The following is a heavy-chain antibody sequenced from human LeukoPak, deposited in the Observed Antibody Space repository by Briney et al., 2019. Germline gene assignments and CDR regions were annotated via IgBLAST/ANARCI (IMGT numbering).Heavy chain of an antibody. CDR3: ARDSGITIFGVVHTTYGMDV. Sequence: TASETLSLTCTVSGGSVSSGSYYWSWIRQPPGKGLEWIGYIYYSGSTNYNPSLKSRVTISVDTSKSQFSLKLSSVTAADTAVYYCARDSGITIFGVVHTTYGMDVWGQGTTVTVSS. D-gene: IGHD3-3*01. J-gene: IGHJ6*02. V-gene: IGHV4-61*01. CDR1: GGSVSSGSYY. CDR2: IYYSGST.